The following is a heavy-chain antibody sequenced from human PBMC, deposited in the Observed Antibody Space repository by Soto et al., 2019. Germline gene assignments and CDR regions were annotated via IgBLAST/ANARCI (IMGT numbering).Heavy chain of an antibody. J-gene: IGHJ4*02. V-gene: IGHV3-74*01. CDR3: ARGGEYRLDY. CDR2: SNSDGSIT. CDR1: GFTFSTSW. D-gene: IGHD4-17*01. Sequence: EGSLRLSCAASGFTFSTSWMHWVRQAPGKGLVWVSRSNSDGSITNYADSVKGRFTISRDNAKNTLYLQMNSLRAEDTAVYYCARGGEYRLDYWGQGT.